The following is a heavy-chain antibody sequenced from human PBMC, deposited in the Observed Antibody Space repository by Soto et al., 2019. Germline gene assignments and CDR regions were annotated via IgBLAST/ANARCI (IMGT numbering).Heavy chain of an antibody. CDR3: AREVGLYDTLTGYSENWFDP. CDR1: GGSISSYY. J-gene: IGHJ5*02. Sequence: SETLSLTCTVSGGSISSYYWNWVRQPPGKGLEWIGYIYNSGNTNYSPSLKSRVTISLDTSKNQFSLKLSSVTAADTAVYYCAREVGLYDTLTGYSENWFDPWGQGTLVTVSS. V-gene: IGHV4-59*01. D-gene: IGHD3-9*01. CDR2: IYNSGNT.